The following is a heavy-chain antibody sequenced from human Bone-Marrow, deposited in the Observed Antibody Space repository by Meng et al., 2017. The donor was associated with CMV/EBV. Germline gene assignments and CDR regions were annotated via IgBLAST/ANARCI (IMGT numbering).Heavy chain of an antibody. V-gene: IGHV3-64*02. D-gene: IGHD3-10*01. J-gene: IGHJ4*02. CDR2: ISSNGGST. CDR3: AIWETGSYTSGFDY. CDR1: GFTFSSYA. Sequence: GGSLRLSCAASGFTFSSYAMHWVRQAPGKGLEYVSAISSNGGSTYYADSVKGRFTISRDNSKNTLYLQMGSLRAEDMAVYYCAIWETGSYTSGFDYWGQGTLVTVSS.